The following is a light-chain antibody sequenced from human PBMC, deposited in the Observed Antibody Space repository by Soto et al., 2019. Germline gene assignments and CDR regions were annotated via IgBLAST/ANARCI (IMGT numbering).Light chain of an antibody. CDR2: DAS. Sequence: DIQMTQSPSTLSASVGDRVTITCRASQSINRRLAWYQQKPGKAPKLLIYDASSLESGVPSRFSGSGSGTEFTLTISSLQPDDFATYYCQQYNSYWTFGQGTKVDIK. CDR3: QQYNSYWT. CDR1: QSINRR. J-gene: IGKJ1*01. V-gene: IGKV1-5*01.